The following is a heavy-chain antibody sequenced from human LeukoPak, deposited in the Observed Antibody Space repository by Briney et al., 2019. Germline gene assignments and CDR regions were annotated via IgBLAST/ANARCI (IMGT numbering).Heavy chain of an antibody. Sequence: SETLSLTCTVSGGSISSYYWSWIRQPPGKGLEWIGYIYYTGSTNYNPSLKSRVTISVDTSKNQLSLKLTSVTAADTAVYYCARMEFGSGGHYFDYWGQGILVTVSS. V-gene: IGHV4-59*01. CDR3: ARMEFGSGGHYFDY. D-gene: IGHD3-10*01. CDR2: IYYTGST. J-gene: IGHJ4*02. CDR1: GGSISSYY.